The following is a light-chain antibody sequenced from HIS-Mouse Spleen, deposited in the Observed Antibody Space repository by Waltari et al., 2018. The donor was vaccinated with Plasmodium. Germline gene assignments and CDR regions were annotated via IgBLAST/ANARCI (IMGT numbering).Light chain of an antibody. CDR3: YSAADNNLV. CDR1: VLAKKY. Sequence: SYELTQPSSVSVSPGQTARITCSGDVLAKKYARWFQQKPGQAPVLGIYKDSERPSGIPERCSGSSSGTTVTLTISGAQVEDEADYYCYSAADNNLVFGGGTKLTVL. V-gene: IGLV3-27*01. CDR2: KDS. J-gene: IGLJ3*02.